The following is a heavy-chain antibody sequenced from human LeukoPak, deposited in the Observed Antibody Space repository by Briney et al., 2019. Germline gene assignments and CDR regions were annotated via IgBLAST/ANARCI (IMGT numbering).Heavy chain of an antibody. J-gene: IGHJ5*02. D-gene: IGHD1-26*01. V-gene: IGHV3-11*01. CDR3: ARDLEGREATSAPGA. CDR1: GFTFSDYY. Sequence: GGSLRLSCAASGFTFSDYYMSWIRQVPGKGVEWVSYISDIGTTKYYADSVKGRFTVSRDNAKNSLFLQMNSLRVEDTAVYYCARDLEGREATSAPGAWGQGTLVTVSS. CDR2: ISDIGTTK.